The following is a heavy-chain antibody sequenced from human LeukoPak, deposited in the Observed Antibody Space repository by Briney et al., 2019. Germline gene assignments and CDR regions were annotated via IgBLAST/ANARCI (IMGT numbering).Heavy chain of an antibody. V-gene: IGHV1-2*02. CDR2: INPNSGGT. D-gene: IGHD2-2*01. CDR1: GYTFTGYY. CDR3: ARDVSMRYCNSTSCPDAEYFQH. Sequence: ASVKVSCKASGYTFTGYYMHWVRQAPGQGLEWMGWINPNSGGTNYAQKFQGRVTMTRDTSISTAYMELSRLRSDDTAVYYCARDVSMRYCNSTSCPDAEYFQHWGQGTLVTVSS. J-gene: IGHJ1*01.